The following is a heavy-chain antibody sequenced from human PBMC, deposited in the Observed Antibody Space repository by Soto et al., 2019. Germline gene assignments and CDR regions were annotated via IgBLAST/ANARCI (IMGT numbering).Heavy chain of an antibody. CDR2: IYPGDSDT. CDR3: AASIFYYGMDV. Sequence: PGESLKISCKGSGCTFTNYWIGWVRQMPGKGLEWMGIIYPGDSDTKYNPSFQGQVTISADKSITTTYLRWTSLKASDTAIYYCAASIFYYGMDVWGQGTTVTSP. J-gene: IGHJ6*02. CDR1: GCTFTNYW. V-gene: IGHV5-51*01.